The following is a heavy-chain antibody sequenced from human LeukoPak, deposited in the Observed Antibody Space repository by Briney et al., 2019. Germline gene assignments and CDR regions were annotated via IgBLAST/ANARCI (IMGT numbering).Heavy chain of an antibody. CDR1: GYTFTNYG. CDR2: ISAYNGNT. CDR3: ARQGTAMVRGVAKRGDFDY. V-gene: IGHV1-18*01. Sequence: ASVKVSCKASGYTFTNYGISWVRQAPGQGLEWMGWISAYNGNTHSAQKFQVRVTMTTDTSTSTAYMELGSLRSDDTAVYYCARQGTAMVRGVAKRGDFDYWGQGTQVTVSS. J-gene: IGHJ4*02. D-gene: IGHD3-10*01.